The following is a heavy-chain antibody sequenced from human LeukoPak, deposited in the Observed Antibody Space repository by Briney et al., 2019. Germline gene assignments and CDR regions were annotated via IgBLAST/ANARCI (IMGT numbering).Heavy chain of an antibody. D-gene: IGHD2-2*01. Sequence: GGSLRLSCAVSGFTFSSYAMHWVRQAPGKGLEYVSAISSNGGSTYYANSVKGRFTISRDNSKNTLYLQMGSLRAEDMAVYYCARASTSLFAFDIWGQGTMVTVPS. CDR1: GFTFSSYA. CDR2: ISSNGGST. CDR3: ARASTSLFAFDI. J-gene: IGHJ3*02. V-gene: IGHV3-64*01.